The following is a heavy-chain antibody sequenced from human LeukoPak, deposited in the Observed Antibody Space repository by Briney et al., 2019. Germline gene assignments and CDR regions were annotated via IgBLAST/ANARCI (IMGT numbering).Heavy chain of an antibody. V-gene: IGHV4-39*01. Sequence: PSETLSLTCTVSGVSISSSNSYWGWIRQPPGKGLEWIGSIYYSGNTYYNASLKSQVSISIDASKNQFSLRLTSVTAADTAVYYCARQTGSGLFILPGGQGTLVTVSS. CDR1: GVSISSSNSY. D-gene: IGHD3/OR15-3a*01. CDR2: IYYSGNT. J-gene: IGHJ4*02. CDR3: ARQTGSGLFILP.